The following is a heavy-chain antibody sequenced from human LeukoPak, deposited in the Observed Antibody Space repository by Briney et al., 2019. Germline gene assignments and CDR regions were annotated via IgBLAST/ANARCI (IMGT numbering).Heavy chain of an antibody. CDR2: INHSGST. Sequence: PSETLSLTCAVYGGSFSGYYWSWIRQPPGKGLEWIGEINHSGSTNYNPSLKSRVTISVDTSKNQFSLKLSSVTAADTAVYYCARDQQQLSGVGYYYYYGMDVWSQGTTVTVSS. CDR1: GGSFSGYY. CDR3: ARDQQQLSGVGYYYYYGMDV. J-gene: IGHJ6*02. D-gene: IGHD6-13*01. V-gene: IGHV4-34*01.